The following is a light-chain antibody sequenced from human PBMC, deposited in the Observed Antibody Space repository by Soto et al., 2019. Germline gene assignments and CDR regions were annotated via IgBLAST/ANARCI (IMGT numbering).Light chain of an antibody. CDR3: QQRSRWPIT. Sequence: EIVLTQSPATLSLSPGPRATISCRAGQSINIYLAWYQQKPGQAPRLLIYDASNRATGIPARFSGSGSGTDFTLTISSLEPEDFAVYYCQQRSRWPITFGQGTRLEIK. CDR2: DAS. V-gene: IGKV3-11*01. CDR1: QSINIY. J-gene: IGKJ5*01.